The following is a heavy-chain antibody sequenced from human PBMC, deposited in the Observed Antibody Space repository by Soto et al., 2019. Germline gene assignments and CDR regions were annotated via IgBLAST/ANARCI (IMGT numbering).Heavy chain of an antibody. CDR3: ARGHRDIVLVPAAPES. V-gene: IGHV1-46*01. Sequence: ASVKVSCKASGYTFTSYYMHWVRQAPGQGLEWMGIINPSGGSTSYAQKFQGRVTMTRDTSTSTVYMELSSLRSEDTAVYYCARGHRDIVLVPAAPESWGQGTLVTVSS. D-gene: IGHD2-2*01. J-gene: IGHJ5*02. CDR1: GYTFTSYY. CDR2: INPSGGST.